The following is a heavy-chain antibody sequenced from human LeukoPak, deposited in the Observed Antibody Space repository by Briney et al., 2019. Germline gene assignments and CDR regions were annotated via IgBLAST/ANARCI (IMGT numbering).Heavy chain of an antibody. CDR3: ARDLGGLENWYFDL. D-gene: IGHD1-26*01. CDR1: GGSFSICA. Sequence: SSVKLSCKASGGSFSICAISWGWQGPGAGLEWMGGVSPIFGTASYAQKFQGRVTITADESTSTAYMELSSLRSEDTAVYYCARDLGGLENWYFDLWGRGTLVTVSS. J-gene: IGHJ2*01. V-gene: IGHV1-69*01. CDR2: VSPIFGTA.